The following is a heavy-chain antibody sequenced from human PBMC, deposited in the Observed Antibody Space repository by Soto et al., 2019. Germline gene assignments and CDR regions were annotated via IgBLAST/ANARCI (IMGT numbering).Heavy chain of an antibody. V-gene: IGHV1-69*08. CDR3: ARDGSSTSNDSTGGFDP. Sequence: KVSCKASGGTFSSYTISWVRQAPGQGLEWMGRIIPILGTANYAQKFQGRVTITADESTSTAYMELSSLRSEDTAVYYCARDGSSTSNDSTGGFDPWGQGTLVTVSS. J-gene: IGHJ5*02. D-gene: IGHD2-2*01. CDR2: IIPILGTA. CDR1: GGTFSSYT.